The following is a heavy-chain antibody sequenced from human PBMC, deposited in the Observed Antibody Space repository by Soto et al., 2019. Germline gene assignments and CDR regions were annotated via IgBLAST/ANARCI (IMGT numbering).Heavy chain of an antibody. J-gene: IGHJ5*02. V-gene: IGHV3-73*01. Sequence: HPVGSLRLSCAASGFTFSGSAMHWVRQASGKGLEWVGRIRSKANSYATAYAASVKGRFTISRDDSKNTAYLQMNSLKTEDTAVYYCTRLEGYAHWGWFDPWGQGTLVTVSS. CDR2: IRSKANSYAT. CDR3: TRLEGYAHWGWFDP. D-gene: IGHD5-12*01. CDR1: GFTFSGSA.